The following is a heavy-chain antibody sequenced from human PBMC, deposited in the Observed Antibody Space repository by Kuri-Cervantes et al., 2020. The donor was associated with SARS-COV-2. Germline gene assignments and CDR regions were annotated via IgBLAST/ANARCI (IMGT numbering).Heavy chain of an antibody. V-gene: IGHV3-13*04. Sequence: GGSLRLSCAASGFTFSGSAMHWVRQATGKGLEWVSAIGTAGDTYYPGSVKGRFTISRENAKNSLYLQMNSLRAGDTAVYYCARARYNSAFDIWGQGTMVTVSS. D-gene: IGHD2/OR15-2a*01. CDR3: ARARYNSAFDI. J-gene: IGHJ3*02. CDR1: GFTFSGSA. CDR2: IGTAGDT.